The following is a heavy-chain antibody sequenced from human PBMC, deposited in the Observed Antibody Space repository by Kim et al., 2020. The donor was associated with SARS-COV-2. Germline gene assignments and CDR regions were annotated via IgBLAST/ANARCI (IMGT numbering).Heavy chain of an antibody. CDR1: GFTFSSYA. J-gene: IGHJ4*02. V-gene: IGHV3-30-3*01. D-gene: IGHD3-9*01. Sequence: GGSLRLSCAASGFTFSSYAMHWVRQAPGKGLEWVAVISYDGSNKYYADSVKGRFTISRDNSKNTLYLQMNSLRAEDTAVYYCARDQLSERVLRYPHAAGGYFDYWGQGTLVTVSS. CDR3: ARDQLSERVLRYPHAAGGYFDY. CDR2: ISYDGSNK.